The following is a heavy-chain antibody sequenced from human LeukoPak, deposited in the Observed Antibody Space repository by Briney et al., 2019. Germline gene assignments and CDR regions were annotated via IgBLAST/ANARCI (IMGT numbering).Heavy chain of an antibody. J-gene: IGHJ4*02. D-gene: IGHD6-13*01. CDR1: GFTFSGSA. CDR2: IRSKANSYAT. V-gene: IGHV3-73*01. Sequence: SGGSLRLYCAASGFTFSGSAMHWVRQASGKGLEWVGRIRSKANSYATAYAASVKGRFTISRDDSKNTAYLQMNSLKTEDTAVYYCTTTAGRAAAGTGFDYWGQGTLVTVSS. CDR3: TTTAGRAAAGTGFDY.